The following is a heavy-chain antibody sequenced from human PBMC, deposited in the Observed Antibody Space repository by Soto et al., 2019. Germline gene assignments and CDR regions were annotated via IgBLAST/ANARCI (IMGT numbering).Heavy chain of an antibody. CDR1: GGSFSGYY. D-gene: IGHD2-2*01. J-gene: IGHJ5*02. CDR3: ARDPRGNCSSTSCLMRGWFDP. Sequence: SETLSLTCAVYGGSFSGYYWSWIRQPPGKGLEWIGEINHSGSTNYNPSLKSRVSISVDTSKNQFSLKLSSVTAADTAVYYCARDPRGNCSSTSCLMRGWFDPWGQGTLVTVSS. CDR2: INHSGST. V-gene: IGHV4-34*01.